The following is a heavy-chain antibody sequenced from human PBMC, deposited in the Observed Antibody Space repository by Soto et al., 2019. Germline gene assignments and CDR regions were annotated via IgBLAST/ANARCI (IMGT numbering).Heavy chain of an antibody. CDR1: GFTFSSYS. J-gene: IGHJ2*01. CDR2: ISSSSSYI. CDR3: ARDPAGGWFGEHWYFDL. Sequence: EVQLVESGGGLVKPGGSLRLSCAASGFTFSSYSMNWVRQAPGKGLEWVSSISSSSSYIYYADSVKGRFTISRDNAKNSLYLQMNSLRAEDTAVYYCARDPAGGWFGEHWYFDLWGRGTLVTVSS. V-gene: IGHV3-21*01. D-gene: IGHD3-10*01.